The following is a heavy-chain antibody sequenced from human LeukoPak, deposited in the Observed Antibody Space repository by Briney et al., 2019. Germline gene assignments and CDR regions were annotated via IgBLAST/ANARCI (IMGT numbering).Heavy chain of an antibody. J-gene: IGHJ4*02. D-gene: IGHD1/OR15-1a*01. V-gene: IGHV3-7*01. Sequence: GGSLRLSCAASGFTFSSYWMSWVRQAPGKGLEWVANIQQDGSEKYYVDSAKGRFTISRDNAKNSLYLQMNSLRAEDTAVYYCARDWATMTGTFDYWGQGTLVTVSS. CDR2: IQQDGSEK. CDR3: ARDWATMTGTFDY. CDR1: GFTFSSYW.